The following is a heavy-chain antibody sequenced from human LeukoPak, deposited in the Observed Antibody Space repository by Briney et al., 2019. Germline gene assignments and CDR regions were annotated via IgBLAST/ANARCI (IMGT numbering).Heavy chain of an antibody. CDR1: GGSIYSSY. CDR3: AREEGSSWSAFDY. CDR2: VYYTGST. V-gene: IGHV4-59*01. Sequence: SETLSLTCKVSGGSIYSSYWTWIRQPPGKGLEWIGYVYYTGSTSYNPSLKSRVLISLDTSKDQFSLILASVTAADTAVYYCAREEGSSWSAFDYWGQGSLVTVSS. J-gene: IGHJ4*02. D-gene: IGHD6-13*01.